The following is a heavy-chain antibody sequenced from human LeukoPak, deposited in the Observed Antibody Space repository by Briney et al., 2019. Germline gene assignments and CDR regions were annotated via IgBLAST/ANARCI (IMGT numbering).Heavy chain of an antibody. CDR1: GGSISSYY. D-gene: IGHD3-22*01. V-gene: IGHV4-59*01. CDR2: THYSGRT. CDR3: ARDKGGSSGFYYVGFIDT. Sequence: TSETLSLTCTVSGGSISSYYWSWIRQPPGKGLEWVGYTHYSGRTNYNPSLRSRVTISVDTSQSQISLRLSSVTAADTAVYYCARDKGGSSGFYYVGFIDTWGQGKLVTVSS. J-gene: IGHJ3*02.